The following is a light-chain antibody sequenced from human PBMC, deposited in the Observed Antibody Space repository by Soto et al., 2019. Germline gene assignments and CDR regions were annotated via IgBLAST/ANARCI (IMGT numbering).Light chain of an antibody. CDR3: QSWGTGFQV. V-gene: IGLV4-69*01. CDR1: SGHTSYA. Sequence: QPVLTQSPSASASLGASVNLTCTLSSGHTSYAIAWHQQQPERGPRFLMRLNTDGSHTKGDGIPDRFSGSSSGADRYLTISRLQSEDEADYYCQSWGTGFQVFGGGTKVTVL. CDR2: LNTDGSH. J-gene: IGLJ3*02.